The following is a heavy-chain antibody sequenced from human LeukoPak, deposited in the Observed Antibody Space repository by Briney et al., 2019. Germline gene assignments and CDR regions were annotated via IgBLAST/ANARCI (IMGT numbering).Heavy chain of an antibody. CDR1: GYTFTGYY. V-gene: IGHV1-2*02. Sequence: ASVKVSCKASGYTFTGYYMHWVRQATGQGLEWMGWINPNSGGTKYAKKFQGRVTMTRDTSISTGYMELSRLRSDDTAVYYCARGEVSSWYDYFQHWGQGSLVTVSS. CDR3: ARGEVSSWYDYFQH. CDR2: INPNSGGT. D-gene: IGHD6-13*01. J-gene: IGHJ1*01.